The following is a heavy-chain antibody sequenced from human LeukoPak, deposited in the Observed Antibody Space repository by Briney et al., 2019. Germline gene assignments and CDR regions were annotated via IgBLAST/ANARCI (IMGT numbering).Heavy chain of an antibody. CDR2: ISGSSGTR. Sequence: GGSLRLSCAASGFTFSSYSMNWVRQAPGKGLEWLSYISGSSGTRYYTDSVKGRFTISRDNAKSSLYLQMNSLRAEDTAVYYCERAPYTSGWYRGDNDYWGQGTLVTVSS. J-gene: IGHJ4*02. V-gene: IGHV3-48*01. CDR3: ERAPYTSGWYRGDNDY. D-gene: IGHD6-19*01. CDR1: GFTFSSYS.